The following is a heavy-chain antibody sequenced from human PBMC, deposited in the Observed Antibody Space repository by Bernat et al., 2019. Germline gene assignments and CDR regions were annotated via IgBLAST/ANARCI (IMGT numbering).Heavy chain of an antibody. CDR3: GRDRRKYPGAVDI. CDR1: GFTFSSYG. J-gene: IGHJ3*02. CDR2: IWYDGRNK. Sequence: QVQLVESGGGVVQPGRSLRLSCAASGFTFSSYGMHWVRQAPGKGLEWVAVIWYDGRNKYYADSVKGRFTISRDNSKNTLYLQMNSLRAEDTAVYYCGRDRRKYPGAVDIWGQETRVTGSS. V-gene: IGHV3-33*01. D-gene: IGHD6-6*01.